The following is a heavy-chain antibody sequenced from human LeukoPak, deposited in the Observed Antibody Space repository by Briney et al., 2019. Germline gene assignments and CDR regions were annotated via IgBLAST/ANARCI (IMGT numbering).Heavy chain of an antibody. V-gene: IGHV3-66*01. J-gene: IGHJ6*03. CDR2: IYSGGST. Sequence: QSGGSLRLSCAVSGFTFNTYWMSWVRQAPGKGLEWVSVIYSGGSTYYADSVKGRFTISRDNSKNTLYLQMNSLRAEDTAVYYCAKDRVPLSRDMDVWGKGTTVTVSS. CDR1: GFTFNTYW. CDR3: AKDRVPLSRDMDV. D-gene: IGHD3-3*01.